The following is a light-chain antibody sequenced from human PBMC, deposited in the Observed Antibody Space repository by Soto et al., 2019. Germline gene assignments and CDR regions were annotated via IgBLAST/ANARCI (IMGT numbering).Light chain of an antibody. CDR1: SSNIGAGYD. Sequence: QSALTQPPSLSGAPGQRVTISCTGSSSNIGAGYDVQWYQQLPGTAPKLLIYGNSNRPSGVPDRFSGSKSGTSASLAITGLQAEDEADYYCQSYDSSLSGYVVFGGGTKLTVL. V-gene: IGLV1-40*01. CDR3: QSYDSSLSGYVV. J-gene: IGLJ2*01. CDR2: GNS.